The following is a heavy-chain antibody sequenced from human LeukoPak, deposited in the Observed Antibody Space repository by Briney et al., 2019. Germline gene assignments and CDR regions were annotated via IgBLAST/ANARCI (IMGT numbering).Heavy chain of an antibody. CDR3: ARRQSGTMMEV. J-gene: IGHJ6*04. D-gene: IGHD3-10*01. CDR1: GGSITRDNYY. CDR2: IYYSGSA. Sequence: SETLSLTCTVSGGSITRDNYYWVWIRQPPEKGLEWIGTIYYSGSAYYNPSVPSRVTISIDPAYNLFSLGLSSVTAADTAVYYCARRQSGTMMEVWGKGTTVTISS. V-gene: IGHV4-39*01.